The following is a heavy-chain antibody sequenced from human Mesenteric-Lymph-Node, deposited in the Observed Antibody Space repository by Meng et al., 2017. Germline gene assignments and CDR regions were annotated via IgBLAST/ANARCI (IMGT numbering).Heavy chain of an antibody. Sequence: KISCQASEYTFTTYWIGWVRQAPGQGLEWMGGIIPIFGTANYAQKFQGRVTITADESTSTAYMELSSLRSEDTAVYYCARDRDWNYDYYYYGMDVWGQGTTVTVSS. CDR2: IIPIFGTA. V-gene: IGHV1-69*01. CDR3: ARDRDWNYDYYYYGMDV. D-gene: IGHD1-7*01. J-gene: IGHJ6*02. CDR1: EYTFTTYW.